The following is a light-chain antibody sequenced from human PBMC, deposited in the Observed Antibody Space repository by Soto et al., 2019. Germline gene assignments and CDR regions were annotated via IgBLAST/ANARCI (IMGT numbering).Light chain of an antibody. Sequence: IVLTQSPATLSLSPGERDTLSSRASQSVSSYLAWYQQKPGQAPRLLIYDASNRATGIPARFSGSGSGTDFTLTISSLEPEYFAVYYCQQRSNLPWTFGQGTKVEIK. CDR2: DAS. CDR3: QQRSNLPWT. J-gene: IGKJ1*01. V-gene: IGKV3-11*01. CDR1: QSVSSY.